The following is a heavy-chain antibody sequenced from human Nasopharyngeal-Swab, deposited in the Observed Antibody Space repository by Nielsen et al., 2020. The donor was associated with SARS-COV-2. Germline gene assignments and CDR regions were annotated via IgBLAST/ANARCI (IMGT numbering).Heavy chain of an antibody. D-gene: IGHD5-18*01. V-gene: IGHV3-21*01. CDR1: GFTFSSYS. J-gene: IGHJ6*03. CDR3: ARVAYTAILFDYYYYMDV. Sequence: GGSLRLSCAASGFTFSSYSMNWVRQAPGKGLEWVSSISSSSSYIYYADSAKGRFTISRDNAKNSLYLQMNSLRAEDTAVYYCARVAYTAILFDYYYYMDVWGKGTTVTVSS. CDR2: ISSSSSYI.